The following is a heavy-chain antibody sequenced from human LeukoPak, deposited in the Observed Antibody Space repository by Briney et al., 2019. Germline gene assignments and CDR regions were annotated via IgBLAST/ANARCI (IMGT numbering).Heavy chain of an antibody. J-gene: IGHJ4*02. V-gene: IGHV4-59*01. Sequence: PSETLSLTCTVSGGSISSYYWSWIRQPPGKGLEWIGYIYYSGCTNYNPSLKSRVTISVDTSKNQFSLKLSSVTAADTAVYYCASGVTGTTVDYWGQGTLVTVSS. D-gene: IGHD1-7*01. CDR1: GGSISSYY. CDR3: ASGVTGTTVDY. CDR2: IYYSGCT.